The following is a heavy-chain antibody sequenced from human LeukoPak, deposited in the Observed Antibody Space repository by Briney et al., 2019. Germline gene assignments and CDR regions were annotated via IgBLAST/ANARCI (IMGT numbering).Heavy chain of an antibody. CDR1: GGSISSGDYY. CDR2: IYYSGST. D-gene: IGHD2-2*01. CDR3: ARAGIVVIPAYFDY. V-gene: IGHV4-30-4*01. Sequence: SQTLSLTCTVSGGSISSGDYYWSWIRQPPGKGLEWIGNIYYSGSTYYNPSLKSRITISVDTSKNQFSLKLTSLSAADTAVYYCARAGIVVIPAYFDYWGQGTLVTVSS. J-gene: IGHJ4*02.